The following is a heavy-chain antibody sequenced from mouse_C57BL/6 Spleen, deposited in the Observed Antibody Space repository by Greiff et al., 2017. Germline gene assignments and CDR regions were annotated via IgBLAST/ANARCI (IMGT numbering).Heavy chain of an antibody. CDR2: IYPGSGNT. J-gene: IGHJ2*02. CDR3: ARLRATSDYFDY. CDR1: GYSFTSYY. V-gene: IGHV1-66*01. Sequence: QVQLQQSGPELVKPGASVKISCKASGYSFTSYYIHWVKQRPGQGLEWIGWIYPGSGNTKSNEKFQGKATLTADTSSSTAYMQLSSLSSEDSAVYYCARLRATSDYFDYWGQGTSLTVSS. D-gene: IGHD1-1*01.